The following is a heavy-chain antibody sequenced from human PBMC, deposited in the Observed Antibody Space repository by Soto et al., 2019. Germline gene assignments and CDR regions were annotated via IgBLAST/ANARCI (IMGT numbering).Heavy chain of an antibody. D-gene: IGHD1-7*01. J-gene: IGHJ4*02. V-gene: IGHV2-5*02. CDR3: AHPQLQYAFDY. Sequence: QITLKESGPPLVKPTQTLTLTCTFSGFSLSTSGVGVGWIRQPPGKALEWLALIYWDDDKRYSPSLKSRLTITKDTSKNQVVLTMTNMDPVDTATYYCAHPQLQYAFDYWGQGTLVTLSS. CDR1: GFSLSTSGVG. CDR2: IYWDDDK.